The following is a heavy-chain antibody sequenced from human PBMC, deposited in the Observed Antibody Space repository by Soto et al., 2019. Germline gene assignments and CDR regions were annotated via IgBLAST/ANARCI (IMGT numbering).Heavy chain of an antibody. J-gene: IGHJ6*02. CDR2: INPSGGST. CDR3: AREDIDYHGMDV. CDR1: GYTFARYY. V-gene: IGHV1-46*01. Sequence: ASVKVSCEACGYTFARYYMHWVRQAPGQGLEWMGVINPSGGSTTYAQKFQGRVTMTRDTSTSTVYMYLSSLRSEDTAVYFCAREDIDYHGMDVWGQGTTVTVS. D-gene: IGHD2-15*01.